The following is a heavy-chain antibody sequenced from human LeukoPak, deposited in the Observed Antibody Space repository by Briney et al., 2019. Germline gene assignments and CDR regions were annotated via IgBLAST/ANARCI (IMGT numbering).Heavy chain of an antibody. D-gene: IGHD6-13*01. V-gene: IGHV3-30*03. J-gene: IGHJ4*02. CDR2: ISYDGSNK. CDR1: GFTFSNYG. CDR3: ARDSVIYSSSWEYQDY. Sequence: GGSLRLSCAASGFTFSNYGVNWVRQAPGKGLEWVAVISYDGSNKYYADSVKGRFTISRDNSKNTLYLQMNSLRAEDTAVYYCARDSVIYSSSWEYQDYWGQGTLVTVSS.